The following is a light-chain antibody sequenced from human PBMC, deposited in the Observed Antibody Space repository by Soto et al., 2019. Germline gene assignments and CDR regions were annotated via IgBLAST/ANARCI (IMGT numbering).Light chain of an antibody. CDR2: DVS. Sequence: QAVSVSGSPGQSITISCTGTSSDVGGYNYVSWYQQRPGKAPKLMIYDVSNRPSGVSNRFSGSKSGNTASLTISGLQAEDEADYYCSSYTSSSTLVVFGGGTKLTVL. CDR1: SSDVGGYNY. V-gene: IGLV2-14*01. J-gene: IGLJ2*01. CDR3: SSYTSSSTLVV.